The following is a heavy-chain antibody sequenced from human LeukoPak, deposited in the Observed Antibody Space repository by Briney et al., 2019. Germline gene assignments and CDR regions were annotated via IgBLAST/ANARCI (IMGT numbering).Heavy chain of an antibody. CDR1: AFTFSCLA. CDR3: AKDFAMIVVVTATDGDGMDV. Sequence: GGSLRLSCGGSAFTFSCLAMSCARQARGEALEWVSNISDSGGSTYYAESVKGRFTISRDNSNNSLYLQMNSLRGEDTAVYYCAKDFAMIVVVTATDGDGMDVWGQGTTVTVSS. CDR2: ISDSGGST. J-gene: IGHJ6*02. V-gene: IGHV3-23*01. D-gene: IGHD2-21*02.